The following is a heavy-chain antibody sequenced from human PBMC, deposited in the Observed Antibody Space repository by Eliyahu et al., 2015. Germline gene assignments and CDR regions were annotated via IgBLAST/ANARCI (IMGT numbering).Heavy chain of an antibody. Sequence: QVQLVQSGAEVKKPGXSVKVSCKASGGTFSSXAIXLGATGPPGQGLEWMGGIIPIFGTANYAQKFQGRVTITADESTSTAYMELSSLRSEDTAVYYCARSRTEAVGSVVPAAMRKINWFDPWGQGTLVTVSS. J-gene: IGHJ5*02. D-gene: IGHD2-2*01. CDR3: ARSRTEAVGSVVPAAMRKINWFDP. CDR1: GGTFSSXA. V-gene: IGHV1-69*01. CDR2: IIPIFGTA.